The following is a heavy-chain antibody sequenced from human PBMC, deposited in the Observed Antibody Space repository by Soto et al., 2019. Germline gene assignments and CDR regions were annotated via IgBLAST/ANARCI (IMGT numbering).Heavy chain of an antibody. D-gene: IGHD3-9*01. CDR3: ARINDILTGFDY. V-gene: IGHV2-26*01. J-gene: IGHJ4*02. CDR1: GFSLSNARMG. CDR2: IFSNDEK. Sequence: QVTLKESGPVLVKPTETLTLTCTVSGFSLSNARMGVSWIRQPPGTALEWLAHIFSNDEKSYSTSLKSRLTISKDTSKSQVVLTMTNMDPVDTATYYCARINDILTGFDYWGQGTLVTVSS.